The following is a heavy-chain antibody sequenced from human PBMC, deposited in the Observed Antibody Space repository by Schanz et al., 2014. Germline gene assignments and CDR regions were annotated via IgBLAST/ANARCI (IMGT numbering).Heavy chain of an antibody. Sequence: VQLVQSGAEVKKPGASVKVSCKASGYTFTSYGIVWVRQAPGQGLEWMGWTTGYNVNTNHAQKVQGRLTLTTDTSTSTAYMELRSLTSDDTAVYYCARRELGPSNYDTLTALYDAFDVWGQGTMVTVSS. CDR1: GYTFTSYG. D-gene: IGHD3-9*01. V-gene: IGHV1-18*04. CDR2: TTGYNVNT. CDR3: ARRELGPSNYDTLTALYDAFDV. J-gene: IGHJ3*01.